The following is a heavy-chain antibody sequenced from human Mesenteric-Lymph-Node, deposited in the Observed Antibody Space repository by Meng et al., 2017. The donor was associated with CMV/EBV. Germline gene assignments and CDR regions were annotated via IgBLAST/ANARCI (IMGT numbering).Heavy chain of an antibody. V-gene: IGHV3-11*04. CDR2: ITSGTDT. CDR3: ARMNDFWSGYDTRYYYYGVDI. CDR1: GFTFSDYS. J-gene: IGHJ6*02. Sequence: GGSLRLSCAASGFTFSDYSMGWMRQAPGKGLGWVSYITSGTDTSYADSVKGRFTLSRDNAKNSLYLQMNSLRAEDTAVYYCARMNDFWSGYDTRYYYYGVDIWGQGTTVTVSS. D-gene: IGHD3-3*01.